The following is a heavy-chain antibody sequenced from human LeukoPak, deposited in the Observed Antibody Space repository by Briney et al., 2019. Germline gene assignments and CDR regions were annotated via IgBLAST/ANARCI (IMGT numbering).Heavy chain of an antibody. D-gene: IGHD3-9*01. V-gene: IGHV4-4*02. CDR3: ARLVTSTGRDHFYYNMDV. CDR1: GGSISSSSW. CDR2: IYATGST. J-gene: IGHJ6*02. Sequence: PSETLSLTCEVSGGSISSSSWWTWVRQSPGKGLEWIGEIYATGSTNYNPSLKSRVIISLDKSKSRFSLKVNSVTAADTAVYYCARLVTSTGRDHFYYNMDVWGQGTTVTVSS.